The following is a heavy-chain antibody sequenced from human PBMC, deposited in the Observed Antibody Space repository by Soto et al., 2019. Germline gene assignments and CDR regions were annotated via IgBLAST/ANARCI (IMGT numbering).Heavy chain of an antibody. CDR1: GGTFSSYA. D-gene: IGHD6-19*01. CDR2: IIPIFGTA. CDR3: ARGVEGSGWLYVTPYAFDI. Sequence: ASVKVSCKASGGTFSSYAISWVRQAPGQGLEWMGGIIPIFGTANYAQKFQGRVTITADESTSTAYMELSSLRSEDTDVYYCARGVEGSGWLYVTPYAFDIWGQGTMVTVSS. V-gene: IGHV1-69*13. J-gene: IGHJ3*02.